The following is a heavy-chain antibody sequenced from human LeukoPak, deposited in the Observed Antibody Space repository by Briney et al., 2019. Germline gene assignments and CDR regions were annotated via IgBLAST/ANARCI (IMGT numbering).Heavy chain of an antibody. Sequence: GGSLRLSCAASGFTFSGYSMNWVRQAPGKGLEWLSYITGTTTTIYYADSVKGRFTISRDNAKNSLYLQMNSLRVEDTAVHYCARILRSGFSVASWGQGTLVTVSS. J-gene: IGHJ4*02. CDR3: ARILRSGFSVAS. V-gene: IGHV3-48*01. CDR1: GFTFSGYS. CDR2: ITGTTTTI. D-gene: IGHD3-3*01.